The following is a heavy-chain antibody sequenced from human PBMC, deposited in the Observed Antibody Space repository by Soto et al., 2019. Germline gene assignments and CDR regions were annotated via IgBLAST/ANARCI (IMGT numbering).Heavy chain of an antibody. CDR3: VRDPQYASGYYFSGLGDI. CDR1: GYTFTTYG. J-gene: IGHJ3*02. D-gene: IGHD3-22*01. Sequence: QVQLVQSGAEVKKPGASVKVSCKASGYTFTTYGINWVRQAPGQGLEWMGWISAYNGNTIYAQNLQGRVTMITDTATSTAYMELGSLISGDTAVYYCVRDPQYASGYYFSGLGDIWGQGTMVTVSS. V-gene: IGHV1-18*01. CDR2: ISAYNGNT.